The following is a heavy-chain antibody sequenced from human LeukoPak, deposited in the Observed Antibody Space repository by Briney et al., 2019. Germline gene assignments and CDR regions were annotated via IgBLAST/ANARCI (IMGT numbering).Heavy chain of an antibody. D-gene: IGHD2-2*01. V-gene: IGHV5-10-1*01. J-gene: IGHJ5*02. CDR1: GYSFTSYW. CDR2: IDPSDSYT. CDR3: ARRNCSSTSCPFPFDP. Sequence: GESLKISCKGSGYSFTSYWISWVRQMPGKGLEWMGRIDPSDSYTNYSPSIQGHVTISADKSISTAYLQWSSLKASDTAMYYCARRNCSSTSCPFPFDPWGQGTLVTVSS.